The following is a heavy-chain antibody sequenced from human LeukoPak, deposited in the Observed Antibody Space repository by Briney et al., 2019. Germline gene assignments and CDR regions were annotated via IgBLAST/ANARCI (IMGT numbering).Heavy chain of an antibody. Sequence: SETLSLTCAVSGGSISSGGYSWSWIRQPPGKGLEWIGYIYYSGSTNYNPSLKSRVTISVDTSKNQFSLKLSSVTAADTAVYYCARDSGPGSSWYMGHFDYWGQGTLVTVSS. CDR3: ARDSGPGSSWYMGHFDY. V-gene: IGHV4-61*08. D-gene: IGHD6-13*01. CDR1: GGSISSGGYS. CDR2: IYYSGST. J-gene: IGHJ4*02.